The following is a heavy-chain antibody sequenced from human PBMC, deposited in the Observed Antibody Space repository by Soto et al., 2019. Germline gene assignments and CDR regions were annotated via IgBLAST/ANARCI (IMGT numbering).Heavy chain of an antibody. CDR1: GYTFTSYG. D-gene: IGHD2-15*01. Sequence: ASVKVSCKASGYTFTSYGISWVRQAPGQGLEWMGWISAYNGNTNYAQKLQGRVTMTTDTSTSTAYMELRSLRSDDTAVYYCARCGGDVCSGGSCHYYYYMDVWGKGTTVTVSS. CDR3: ARCGGDVCSGGSCHYYYYMDV. CDR2: ISAYNGNT. V-gene: IGHV1-18*01. J-gene: IGHJ6*03.